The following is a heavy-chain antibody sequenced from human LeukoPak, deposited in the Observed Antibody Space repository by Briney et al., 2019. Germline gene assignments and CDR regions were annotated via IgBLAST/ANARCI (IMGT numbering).Heavy chain of an antibody. CDR2: IYHSGST. J-gene: IGHJ4*02. D-gene: IGHD3-10*01. CDR1: GYSISSGYY. CDR3: ARHLGSQAGSGILDY. V-gene: IGHV4-38-2*02. Sequence: SETLSLTCTVSGYSISSGYYWGWIRQPPGKGLEWIGSIYHSGSTYYNPSLKSQVTISVDTSKNQFSLKLSSVTAADTAVYYCARHLGSQAGSGILDYWGQGTLVTVSS.